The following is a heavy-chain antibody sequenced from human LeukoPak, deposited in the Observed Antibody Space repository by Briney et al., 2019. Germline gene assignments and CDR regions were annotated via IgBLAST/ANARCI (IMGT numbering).Heavy chain of an antibody. CDR3: AREFWEPMAFDI. CDR2: IIPIFGTA. J-gene: IGHJ3*02. CDR1: GGTFSSYA. D-gene: IGHD1-26*01. Sequence: SVKVSCKASGGTFSSYAISWVRQAPGQGLEWMGGIIPIFGTANYAQKFQGRVTMTTGTSTTTAYMELRSLRSDDTAVYYCAREFWEPMAFDIWGQGTMVIVSS. V-gene: IGHV1-69*05.